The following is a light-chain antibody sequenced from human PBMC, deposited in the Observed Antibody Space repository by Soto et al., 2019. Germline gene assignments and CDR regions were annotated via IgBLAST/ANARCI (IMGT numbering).Light chain of an antibody. V-gene: IGKV1-39*01. CDR3: QQSFNTPPT. Sequence: DIQMTQSPSSLSASVGDRVTITCRASQSIGDNLNWYQLKPGTAPNLLIYAASNLQSGVPSRFSGSGSGNDFPLPISNLQPEDFVSYFCQQSFNTPPTFGGGTKVEIQ. J-gene: IGKJ4*01. CDR2: AAS. CDR1: QSIGDN.